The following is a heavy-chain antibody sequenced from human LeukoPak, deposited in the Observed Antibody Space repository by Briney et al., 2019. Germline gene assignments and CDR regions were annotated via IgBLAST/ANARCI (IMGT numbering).Heavy chain of an antibody. CDR2: IFYSGST. V-gene: IGHV4-39*07. CDR1: GGSISTSSYY. CDR3: ARRGYSYGWLDY. J-gene: IGHJ4*02. Sequence: PSETLSLTCTVSGGSISTSSYYWGWVRQPPGKGLEWIGNIFYSGSTYYSPSLKSRVTISLDTSRNQFSLKLNSVTAADTAVYYCARRGYSYGWLDYWGQGTLVTVSS. D-gene: IGHD5-18*01.